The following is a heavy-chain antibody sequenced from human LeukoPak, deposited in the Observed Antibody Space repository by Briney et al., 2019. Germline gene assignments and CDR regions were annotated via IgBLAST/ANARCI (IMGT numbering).Heavy chain of an antibody. CDR2: IYYSGST. J-gene: IGHJ1*01. D-gene: IGHD5-24*01. V-gene: IGHV4-30-4*01. CDR1: GGSIRSGDYY. Sequence: SETLSLTCTVSGGSIRSGDYYWSWIRQPPGKGLEWIGYIYYSGSTHYNPSLKSRVSISLDTSNNQFSLKLTSVTAADTAVYYCARRDGYESFQHWGQGTLVIVSS. CDR3: ARRDGYESFQH.